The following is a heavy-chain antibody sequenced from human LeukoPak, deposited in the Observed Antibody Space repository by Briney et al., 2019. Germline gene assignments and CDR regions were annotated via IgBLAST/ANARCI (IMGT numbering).Heavy chain of an antibody. CDR1: GFTFGNYW. Sequence: GGSLRLSCAASGFTFGNYWMSWVRQAPGRGLEWVANIKRDGSEKYYVDSVKGRFTISRDNAQNSLYLQMNSLRTEDTALYYCAKTFYDYVWGPFDYWGQGTLVTVSS. V-gene: IGHV3-7*03. J-gene: IGHJ4*02. CDR2: IKRDGSEK. D-gene: IGHD3-16*01. CDR3: AKTFYDYVWGPFDY.